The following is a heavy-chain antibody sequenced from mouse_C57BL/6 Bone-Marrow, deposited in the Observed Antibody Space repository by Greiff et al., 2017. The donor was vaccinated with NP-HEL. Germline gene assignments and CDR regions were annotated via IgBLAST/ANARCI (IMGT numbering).Heavy chain of an antibody. Sequence: EVQLQESGPGLVKPSQSLSLTCSVTGYSITSGYSWNWIRQFPGKKLEWMGYISYDGSNNYNPSLKNRSAITPDTSKNQFFLKFNSVTTEDTATYYCARGDWYYIFDYWGQGTTLTVSS. J-gene: IGHJ2*01. V-gene: IGHV3-6*01. CDR1: GYSITSGYS. CDR3: ARGDWYYIFDY. CDR2: ISYDGSN. D-gene: IGHD1-1*01.